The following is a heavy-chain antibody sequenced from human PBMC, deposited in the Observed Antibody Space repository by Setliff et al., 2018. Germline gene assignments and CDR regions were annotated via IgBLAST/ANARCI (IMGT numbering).Heavy chain of an antibody. J-gene: IGHJ6*03. CDR3: ARASRFGTVKWRGDYYMDV. Sequence: ASVKVSCKASGYTFNNYAINWVRQAPGQGLEWMGWINTDTGNPTSAQGFTGRFVFSLDTSVSTAYLQISSLKAEDTAVYYCARASRFGTVKWRGDYYMDVWGKGTTVTVSS. CDR2: INTDTGNP. D-gene: IGHD3-10*01. V-gene: IGHV7-4-1*02. CDR1: GYTFNNYA.